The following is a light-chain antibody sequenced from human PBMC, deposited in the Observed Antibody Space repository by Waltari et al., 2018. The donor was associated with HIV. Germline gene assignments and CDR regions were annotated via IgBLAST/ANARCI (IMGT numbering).Light chain of an antibody. V-gene: IGLV3-19*01. J-gene: IGLJ3*02. CDR1: SLRPYY. CDR3: CSYAGSRSWV. CDR2: GKN. Sequence: SSALTQDPAVSVALGQPVRIPCQVDSLRPYYATWYQQKPGQAPVLVHYGKNNRPSGIPDRFSGSTSGSTTSLTIAGAQAEDEADYWCCSYAGSRSWVFGGGTKVTVL.